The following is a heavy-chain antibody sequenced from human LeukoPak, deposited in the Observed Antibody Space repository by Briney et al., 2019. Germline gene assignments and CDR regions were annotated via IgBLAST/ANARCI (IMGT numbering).Heavy chain of an antibody. D-gene: IGHD4-11*01. J-gene: IGHJ3*02. CDR1: GYTFTSYF. CDR2: ISPISGST. CDR3: ARAYSNTDGFDI. V-gene: IGHV1-46*01. Sequence: ASVKVSCKALGYTFTSYFMHWVRQAPGQGLEWMGIISPISGSTTYAQKSQGRVTVTRDTSTSTVYMELSSLRSEDAALYYCARAYSNTDGFDIWGQGIMVTVSS.